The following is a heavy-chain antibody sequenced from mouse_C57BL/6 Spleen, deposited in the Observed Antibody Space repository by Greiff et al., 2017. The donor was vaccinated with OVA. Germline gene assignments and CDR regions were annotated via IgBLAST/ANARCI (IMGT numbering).Heavy chain of an antibody. J-gene: IGHJ3*01. CDR2: IDPETGGT. CDR3: TRKELGRGFAY. D-gene: IGHD4-1*01. CDR1: GYTFTDYE. Sequence: QVQLQQPGAELVRPGASVTLSCKASGYTFTDYEMHWVKQTPVHGLEWIGAIDPETGGTAYNQKFKGKAILTADKSSSTAYMELRSLTSEDSAVYYCTRKELGRGFAYWGQGTLVTVSA. V-gene: IGHV1-15*01.